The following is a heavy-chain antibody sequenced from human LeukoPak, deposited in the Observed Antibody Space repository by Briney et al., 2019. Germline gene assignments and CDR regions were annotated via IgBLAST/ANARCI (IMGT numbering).Heavy chain of an antibody. CDR1: GYTFTSYY. J-gene: IGHJ3*02. CDR2: INPSGGST. CDR3: ARATENDAFDI. Sequence: ASVKVSCKESGYTFTSYYMHWVRQAPGQGLEWMGIINPSGGSTSYAQKFQGRVTMTRDTSTSTVYMELSSLRSEDTAVYYCARATENDAFDIWGQGTMVTVSS. V-gene: IGHV1-46*01.